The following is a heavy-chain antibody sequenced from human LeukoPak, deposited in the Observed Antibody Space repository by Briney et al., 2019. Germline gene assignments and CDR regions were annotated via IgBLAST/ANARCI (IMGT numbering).Heavy chain of an antibody. CDR1: GYTFTGYY. Sequence: ASVKVSCKASGYTFTGYYMHWVRQAPGQGLEWMGWINPNSGGTSSAQKFQGRVTMTRGTSITTVYMEVSWLTSDDTAIYYCARADRLHGGPYLIGPWGQGTLVTVSS. CDR2: INPNSGGT. V-gene: IGHV1-2*02. CDR3: ARADRLHGGPYLIGP. D-gene: IGHD2-21*01. J-gene: IGHJ5*02.